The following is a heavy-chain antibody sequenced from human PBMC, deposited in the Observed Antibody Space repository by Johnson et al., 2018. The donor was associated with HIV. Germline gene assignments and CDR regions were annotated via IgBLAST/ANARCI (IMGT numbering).Heavy chain of an antibody. J-gene: IGHJ3*02. CDR1: GFTVSSNY. CDR3: SREYSESLRSAFDI. V-gene: IGHV3-66*02. D-gene: IGHD1-26*01. CDR2: IYSGGST. Sequence: VQLVESGGGLVQPGGSLRLSCAASGFTVSSNYMSWVRQAPGKGLEWVSLIYSGGSTYYADSVKGRFTISRENSKNTLYLQMNTLRPEDTAVYYCSREYSESLRSAFDIWGQGTMVTVSS.